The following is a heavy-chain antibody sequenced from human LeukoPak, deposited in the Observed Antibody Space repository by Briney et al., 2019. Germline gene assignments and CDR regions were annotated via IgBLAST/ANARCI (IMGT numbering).Heavy chain of an antibody. V-gene: IGHV4-4*07. J-gene: IGHJ4*02. Sequence: PSETLSLTCTVSGGSISSYYWSWIRQPAGKGLERIGRIYTSGSTNYNPSLKSRVTISVDKSKNQFSLKLSSVTAADTAVYYCARVGGAHPLSYFDYWGQGTLVTVSS. CDR1: GGSISSYY. D-gene: IGHD1-26*01. CDR2: IYTSGST. CDR3: ARVGGAHPLSYFDY.